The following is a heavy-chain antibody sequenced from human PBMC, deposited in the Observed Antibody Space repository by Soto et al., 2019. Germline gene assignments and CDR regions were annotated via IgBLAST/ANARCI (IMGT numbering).Heavy chain of an antibody. CDR3: ARTIYDFWSGYLRALDY. CDR2: IYHSGST. D-gene: IGHD3-3*01. J-gene: IGHJ4*02. Sequence: PSETLSLTCAVSGYSISSGYYWGWIRQPPGKGLEWIGSIYHSGSTYYNPSLKSRVTISVDTSKNQFSLKLSSVTAADTAVYYCARTIYDFWSGYLRALDYWGQGTLVTVSS. V-gene: IGHV4-38-2*01. CDR1: GYSISSGYY.